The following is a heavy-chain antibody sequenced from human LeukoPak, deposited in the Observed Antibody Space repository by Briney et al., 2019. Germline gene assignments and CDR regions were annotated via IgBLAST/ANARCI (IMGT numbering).Heavy chain of an antibody. Sequence: GGSLRLSCAASGFTVSSNYMSWVRQAPGEGLEWVSVIYSGGSTYYADSVKGRFTIPRDNSKNTLYLQMNSLRAEDTAVYYCAREPDRSGGAFDIWGQGTMVTVSS. D-gene: IGHD3-22*01. CDR3: AREPDRSGGAFDI. CDR1: GFTVSSNY. J-gene: IGHJ3*02. V-gene: IGHV3-53*01. CDR2: IYSGGST.